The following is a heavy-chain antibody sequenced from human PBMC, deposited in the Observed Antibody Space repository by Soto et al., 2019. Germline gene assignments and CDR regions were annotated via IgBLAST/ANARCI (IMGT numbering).Heavy chain of an antibody. CDR3: AKMGVEMATISDY. CDR1: GFTFSSYA. D-gene: IGHD5-12*01. V-gene: IGHV3-23*01. CDR2: ISGSGGST. Sequence: EVQLLESGGGLVQPGGSLRLSCAASGFTFSSYAMSWVRQAPGKGLEWVAAISGSGGSTYYVDSVKGRFTISRDNSKNTLYLQMNSLRAEDTAVYYCAKMGVEMATISDYWGQGTLVTVAS. J-gene: IGHJ4*02.